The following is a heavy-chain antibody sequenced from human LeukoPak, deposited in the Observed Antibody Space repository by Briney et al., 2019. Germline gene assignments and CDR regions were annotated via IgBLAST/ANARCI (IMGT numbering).Heavy chain of an antibody. V-gene: IGHV3-74*01. D-gene: IGHD3-10*01. CDR3: ASETYYYGSGSSYKDQF. CDR2: ISSDGVST. J-gene: IGHJ4*02. Sequence: GGSLRLSCAASGFTFSSYLMHWARQAPGKRLVWVSRISSDGVSTTYADSVKGRFSISRDNAKNTLYLQMNSLRAEDTAVYYCASETYYYGSGSSYKDQFRGQGTLVTVSS. CDR1: GFTFSSYL.